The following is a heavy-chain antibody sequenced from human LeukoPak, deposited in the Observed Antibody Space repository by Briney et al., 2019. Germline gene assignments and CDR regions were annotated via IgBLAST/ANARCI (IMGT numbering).Heavy chain of an antibody. D-gene: IGHD2-15*01. CDR2: INPSGGST. J-gene: IGHJ4*02. CDR3: ASSLEYCSGGSCALDY. Sequence: ASVKVSCKASGYTFTSYYMHWVRQAPGQGLEWMGIINPSGGSTSYAQKFQGRVTMTRDMSTSTVYMELSSLRSEDTAVYYCASSLEYCSGGSCALDYWGQGTLVTVSS. V-gene: IGHV1-46*01. CDR1: GYTFTSYY.